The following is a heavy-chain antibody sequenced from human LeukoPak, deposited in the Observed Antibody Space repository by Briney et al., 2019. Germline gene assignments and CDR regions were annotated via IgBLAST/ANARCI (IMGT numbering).Heavy chain of an antibody. D-gene: IGHD3-10*01. J-gene: IGHJ6*04. Sequence: GGSLRLSWAASGFTFSSYSMNWVRQAPAKGLEWVSSISSSSSYIYYADSVKGRFTISRDNAKNSLYLQMNSLRAEDTAVYYCARDRRAYYGSGSYRYYYGMDVWGKGTTVTVSS. V-gene: IGHV3-21*01. CDR3: ARDRRAYYGSGSYRYYYGMDV. CDR2: ISSSSSYI. CDR1: GFTFSSYS.